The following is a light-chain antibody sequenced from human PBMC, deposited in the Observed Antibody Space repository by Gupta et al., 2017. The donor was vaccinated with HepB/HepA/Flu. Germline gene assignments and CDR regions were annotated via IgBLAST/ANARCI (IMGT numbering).Light chain of an antibody. CDR2: QDE. CDR1: KLGEKY. V-gene: IGLV3-1*01. CDR3: QAWDNSHVI. Sequence: SYELTQPPSVSVSAGQTANIICSGEKLGEKYAFWYQQKAGQSPLVVIYQDEKRPSGIPERFSGSNSGNTATPTISGTQAMDEADYYCQAWDNSHVIFGGGTRLTVL. J-gene: IGLJ2*01.